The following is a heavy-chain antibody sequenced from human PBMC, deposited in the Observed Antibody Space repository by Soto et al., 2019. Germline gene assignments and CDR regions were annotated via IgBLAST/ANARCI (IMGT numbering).Heavy chain of an antibody. J-gene: IGHJ5*02. V-gene: IGHV4-30-2*01. CDR1: GGSISSGGYS. Sequence: QLQLQESGSGLVKPSQTLSLTCAVSGGSISSGGYSWSWIRQPPGKCLEWIGYISHRGSTYYNPSPKSRVTISGDRSKNQFSLKLRSVTAADTAVYYCARWFDPWGQGTLVTVSS. CDR2: ISHRGST. CDR3: ARWFDP.